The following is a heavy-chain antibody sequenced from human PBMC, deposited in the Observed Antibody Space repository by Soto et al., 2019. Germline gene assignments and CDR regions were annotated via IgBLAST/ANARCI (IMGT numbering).Heavy chain of an antibody. D-gene: IGHD1-1*01. CDR2: IFWKSGGT. CDR3: VKDTTPGGADV. J-gene: IGHJ6*02. CDR1: GLRIDDYA. Sequence: EVQLVESGGGLVQPGTSLRLSCEVSGLRIDDYAMHWVRQVPGKGLEWVSGIFWKSGGTGYADSVKGRFTISRDRAKNYLYMQMNSLRGEDTALYYCVKDTTPGGADVWGQGTTVTVSS. V-gene: IGHV3-9*01.